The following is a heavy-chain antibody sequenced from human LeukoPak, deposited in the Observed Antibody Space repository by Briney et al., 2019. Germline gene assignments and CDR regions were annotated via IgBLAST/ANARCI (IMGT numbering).Heavy chain of an antibody. Sequence: PSETLSLTCGVYGGSFSGYYWSWIRQPPGKGLEWIGEINHSGSTNYNPSLKSRVTISVDTSKNHFSLKLSSVTAADTAVYYCARGPLFYYYDSSGYPAANKAFDYWGQGTLVTVSS. J-gene: IGHJ4*02. CDR1: GGSFSGYY. V-gene: IGHV4-34*01. D-gene: IGHD3-22*01. CDR2: INHSGST. CDR3: ARGPLFYYYDSSGYPAANKAFDY.